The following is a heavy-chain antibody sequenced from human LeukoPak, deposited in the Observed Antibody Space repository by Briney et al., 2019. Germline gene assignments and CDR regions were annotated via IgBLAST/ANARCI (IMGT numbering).Heavy chain of an antibody. V-gene: IGHV1-8*03. J-gene: IGHJ5*02. CDR2: MKPNSGDT. CDR1: GYSFTNYD. D-gene: IGHD3-22*01. Sequence: ASVKVSCKASGYSFTNYDINWVRQAPGQGLGWMGWMKPNSGDTGYAQKFQGRVTFSRNTSISTAYMELTNLTSEDTAVYYCARCDYDTTINPNWFDPWGQGTLVTVSS. CDR3: ARCDYDTTINPNWFDP.